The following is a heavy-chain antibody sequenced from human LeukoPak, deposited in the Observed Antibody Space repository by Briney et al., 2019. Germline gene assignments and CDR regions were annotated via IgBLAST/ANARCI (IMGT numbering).Heavy chain of an antibody. CDR1: GGSISSSSYY. V-gene: IGHV4-39*07. CDR3: ARYVPVKTGPTRASFDY. J-gene: IGHJ4*02. CDR2: MYSSGST. D-gene: IGHD1-1*01. Sequence: SETLSLTCTVSGGSISSSSYYWGWIRQPPGKGLEWIGSMYSSGSTYYNPSLKSRVTISVDTSKNQFSLKLSSVTAADTAVYYCARYVPVKTGPTRASFDYWGQGILVTVSS.